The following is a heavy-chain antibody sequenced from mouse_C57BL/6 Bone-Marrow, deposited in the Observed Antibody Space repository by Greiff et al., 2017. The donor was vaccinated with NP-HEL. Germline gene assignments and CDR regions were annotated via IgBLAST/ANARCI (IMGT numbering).Heavy chain of an antibody. Sequence: EVHLVESGGGLVKPGGSLKLSCAASGFTFSDYGMHWVRQAPEKGLEWVAYISSGSSTIYYADTVKGRFTISRDNAQNTLFLHMTSRRSEDTAMYYCARRYRGLYYYAMDYWGQGTSVTVSS. J-gene: IGHJ4*01. D-gene: IGHD2-12*01. CDR3: ARRYRGLYYYAMDY. CDR1: GFTFSDYG. V-gene: IGHV5-17*01. CDR2: ISSGSSTI.